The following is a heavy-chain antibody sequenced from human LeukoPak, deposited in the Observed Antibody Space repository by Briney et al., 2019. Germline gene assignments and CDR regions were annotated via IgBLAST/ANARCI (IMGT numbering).Heavy chain of an antibody. CDR3: ARRRDFIDY. J-gene: IGHJ4*02. CDR2: SSSSGSTI. Sequence: GGSLRLSCAASGFTLSDYYMSWIRQAPGKGLEWVLYSSSSGSTIFYADSVKGRFAISNDNAKNSLYLQMNSLRAEDTAVYYCARRRDFIDYWGQGTLVTVSS. D-gene: IGHD3/OR15-3a*01. CDR1: GFTLSDYY. V-gene: IGHV3-11*01.